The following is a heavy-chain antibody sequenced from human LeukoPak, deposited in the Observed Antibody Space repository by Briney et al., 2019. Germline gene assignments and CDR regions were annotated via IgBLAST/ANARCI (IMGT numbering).Heavy chain of an antibody. CDR3: AREYSSGYYYYYYYMDV. CDR1: GGSISSYY. Sequence: SETLSLTCTVSGGSISSYYWSWIRQPAGKGLEWIGRIYTSGSTNYNPSLKSRVTMSVDTSKNQFSLKLSSVTAADTAVYYCAREYSSGYYYYYYYMDVWGKGTTVTISS. D-gene: IGHD3-22*01. CDR2: IYTSGST. V-gene: IGHV4-4*07. J-gene: IGHJ6*03.